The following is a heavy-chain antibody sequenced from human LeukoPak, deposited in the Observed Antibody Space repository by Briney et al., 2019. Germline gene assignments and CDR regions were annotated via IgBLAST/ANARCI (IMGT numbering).Heavy chain of an antibody. J-gene: IGHJ4*02. V-gene: IGHV3-30*18. CDR3: AKDLRSGYIYGRLDY. Sequence: PGGSLRLSCAASEFTFSSYGMHWVRQAPGKGLEWVAVISYDGDNKYYADSVKGRFTISRDNAKNSLYLQMNSLRAEDTALYYCAKDLRSGYIYGRLDYWGQGTLVTVSS. D-gene: IGHD5-18*01. CDR1: EFTFSSYG. CDR2: ISYDGDNK.